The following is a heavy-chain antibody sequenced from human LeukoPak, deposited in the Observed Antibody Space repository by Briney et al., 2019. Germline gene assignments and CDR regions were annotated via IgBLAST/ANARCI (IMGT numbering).Heavy chain of an antibody. CDR2: IYYSGST. J-gene: IGHJ5*02. CDR1: GGSISSSSYY. D-gene: IGHD3-22*01. CDR3: ARDHRIVVMPNNWFDP. Sequence: SETLSLTCTVSGGSISSSSYYWGWIRQPPGKGLEWIGSIYYSGSTYYNPSLKSRVTISVDTSKNQFSLKLSSVTAADAAVYYCARDHRIVVMPNNWFDPWGQGTLVTVSS. V-gene: IGHV4-39*07.